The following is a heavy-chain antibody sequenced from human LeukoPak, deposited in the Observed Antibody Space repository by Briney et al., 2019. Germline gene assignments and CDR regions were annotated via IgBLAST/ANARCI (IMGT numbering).Heavy chain of an antibody. V-gene: IGHV3-21*01. CDR1: GFTFTSYI. D-gene: IGHD4-17*01. CDR3: ARVRTVTTNWFDP. J-gene: IGHJ5*02. CDR2: ISSSSSYI. Sequence: PWGSLRLSCAASGFTFTSYIMNWVRQAPGKGLEWVSSISSSSSYIYYADSVKGRFTISRDNAKNSLYLQMNSLRAEDTAVYYCARVRTVTTNWFDPWGQGTLVTVSS.